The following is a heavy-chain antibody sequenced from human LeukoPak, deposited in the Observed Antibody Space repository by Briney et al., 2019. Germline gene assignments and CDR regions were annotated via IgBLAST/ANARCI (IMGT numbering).Heavy chain of an antibody. CDR3: ARVPVGATSVRAFDI. D-gene: IGHD1-26*01. CDR2: INPNSGGT. CDR1: GYTFTGYY. V-gene: IGHV1-2*02. Sequence: ASVRVSCKTSGYTFTGYYMHWVRQAPGQGLEWMGWINPNSGGTNYAQKFQGRVTMTRDTSICTAYMELSRLRSDDTAMYYCARVPVGATSVRAFDICGQGTMLTVSS. J-gene: IGHJ3*02.